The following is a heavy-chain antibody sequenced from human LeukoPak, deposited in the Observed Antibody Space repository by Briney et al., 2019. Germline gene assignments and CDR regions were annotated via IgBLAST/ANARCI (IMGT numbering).Heavy chain of an antibody. Sequence: SETLSLTCTVSGGSISSDNHYWGWIRQSPGKGLEWIGSIYYSGTTYYNPSLKSRVTISVDTSKNQFSLKLSSVTAADTAVYYCARPYLRGTVINNWFDPWGQGTLVTVSS. J-gene: IGHJ5*02. V-gene: IGHV4-39*01. CDR3: ARPYLRGTVINNWFDP. D-gene: IGHD3-10*02. CDR2: IYYSGTT. CDR1: GGSISSDNHY.